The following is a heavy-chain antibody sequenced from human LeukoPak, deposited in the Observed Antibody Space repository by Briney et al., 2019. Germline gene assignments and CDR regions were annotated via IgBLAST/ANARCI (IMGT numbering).Heavy chain of an antibody. J-gene: IGHJ1*01. CDR1: GFTFSRYG. CDR2: IIGSGRGT. V-gene: IGHV3-23*01. CDR3: AADPNGDYKGAWGY. Sequence: GSLRLSCAGSGFTFSRYGMAWVRQAPGKGLEWVSAIIGSGRGTEYAEFAKGRFTISRDNSRNTLFLDMTNVRAEDTAVYYCAADPNGDYKGAWGYWGRGTLVTVSS. D-gene: IGHD2-8*01.